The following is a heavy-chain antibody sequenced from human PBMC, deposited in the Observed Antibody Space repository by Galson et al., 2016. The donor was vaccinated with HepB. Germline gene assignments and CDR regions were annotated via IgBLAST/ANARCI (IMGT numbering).Heavy chain of an antibody. V-gene: IGHV4-38-2*02. D-gene: IGHD3-22*01. J-gene: IGHJ5*02. Sequence: SETLSLTCTVSDYSVSIGYYWGWIRQPPGKGLEWIGSIYHSGSTHYNPSLKSRVTISVDTSKNQFSLKLSSVTAADTAVYYCARGGYETSGYQWEMYHWFDPWGQGTLVTVSA. CDR2: IYHSGST. CDR1: DYSVSIGYY. CDR3: ARGGYETSGYQWEMYHWFDP.